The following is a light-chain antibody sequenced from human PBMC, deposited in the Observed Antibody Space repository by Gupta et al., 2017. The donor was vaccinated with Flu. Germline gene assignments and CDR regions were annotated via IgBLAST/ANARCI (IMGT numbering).Light chain of an antibody. J-gene: IGKJ3*01. V-gene: IGKV3-20*01. CDR1: HALGSNY. CDR2: YAS. CDR3: KQDECSQVT. Sequence: ETLLTQSPGTLSLSPGERATLSCRASHALGSNYFAWYQHRPGQAPRLLIYYASTRATGIPDRFSGSGSGTDFTLTISRLEPEDFAVYYCKQDECSQVTFGHGTKVDVK.